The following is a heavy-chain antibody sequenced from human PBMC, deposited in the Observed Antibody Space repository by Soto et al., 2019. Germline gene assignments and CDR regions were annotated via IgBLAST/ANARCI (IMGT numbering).Heavy chain of an antibody. J-gene: IGHJ3*02. V-gene: IGHV3-48*03. CDR3: ARDHSGSYVAAFEI. D-gene: IGHD1-26*01. CDR1: GFTFSRFE. Sequence: EVQLVESGGGLVQPGGSLRLSCAASGFTFSRFEMDWVRQAPGKGLEWVSYISSSGNTMHYADSVKGRFTISRDNAKNPLFLQMNSLRAEDTAVYYCARDHSGSYVAAFEIWGQGTMVTVSS. CDR2: ISSSGNTM.